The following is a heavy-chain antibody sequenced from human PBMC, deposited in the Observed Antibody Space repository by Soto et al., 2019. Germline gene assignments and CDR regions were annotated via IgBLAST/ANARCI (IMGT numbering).Heavy chain of an antibody. D-gene: IGHD6-13*01. CDR2: IWYDGSNK. Sequence: QVQLVESGGGVVQPGRSLRLSCAASGFTFSNYGMHWVRQAPGKGLEWVAVIWYDGSNKYYADSVKGRFTISRDNSKNTLYLQMNSVRAEDTAVYYCARDLSSSWYDYGGQGTLVTVSP. V-gene: IGHV3-33*01. CDR3: ARDLSSSWYDY. J-gene: IGHJ4*02. CDR1: GFTFSNYG.